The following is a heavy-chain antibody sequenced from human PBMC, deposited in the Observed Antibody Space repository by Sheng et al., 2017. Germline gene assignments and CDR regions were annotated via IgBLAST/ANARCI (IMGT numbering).Heavy chain of an antibody. CDR3: ARVSDFWSGYNSRYGMDV. J-gene: IGHJ6*02. Sequence: QVQLQESGPGLVKPSETLSLTCAVSGYSISSGYYWGWIRQPPGKGLEWIGSIYHSGSTYYNPSLKSRVTISVDTSKNQFSLKLSSVTAADTAVYYCARVSDFWSGYNSRYGMDVWGQGTTVTVSS. V-gene: IGHV4-38-2*01. CDR2: IYHSGST. CDR1: GYSISSGYY. D-gene: IGHD3-3*01.